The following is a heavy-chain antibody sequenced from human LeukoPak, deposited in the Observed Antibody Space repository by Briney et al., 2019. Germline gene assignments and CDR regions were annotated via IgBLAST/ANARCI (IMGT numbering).Heavy chain of an antibody. J-gene: IGHJ4*02. CDR2: IIPIFGTA. Sequence: SVKVSCKASGGTFSSYAISWVRQAPGQGLEWMGGIIPIFGTANYAQKFQGRVTITADKSTSTAYMELSSLRSEDTAVYYCARADRPAATMPLDYWGQGTLVTVSS. D-gene: IGHD2-2*01. CDR1: GGTFSSYA. CDR3: ARADRPAATMPLDY. V-gene: IGHV1-69*06.